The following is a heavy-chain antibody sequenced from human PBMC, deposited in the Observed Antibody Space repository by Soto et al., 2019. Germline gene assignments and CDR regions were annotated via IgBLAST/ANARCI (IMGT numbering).Heavy chain of an antibody. CDR2: INAGNGNT. CDR3: ARDMGFGLSDY. Sequence: QVQLVQSGAEVKKPGASVKVSCKASGYTFTSYAIYWVRQAPGQRLEWMGWINAGNGNTKYSQKFRGRVTITRATSASPAYMELSSLRSEDTAVYYCARDMGFGLSDYWGQGTLVTVSS. J-gene: IGHJ4*02. CDR1: GYTFTSYA. D-gene: IGHD3-10*01. V-gene: IGHV1-3*01.